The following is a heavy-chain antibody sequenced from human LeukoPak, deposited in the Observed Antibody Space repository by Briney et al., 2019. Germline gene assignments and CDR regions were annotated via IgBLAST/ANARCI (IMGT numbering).Heavy chain of an antibody. Sequence: ASVKVSCKASGYTFTGYYMHWVRQAPGQGLEWMGWINPSSGGTNYAQKFQGWVTMTRDTSISTAYMELSRLRSDDTAVYYCARVSCSGGSCYEFDYWGQGTLVTVSS. V-gene: IGHV1-2*04. D-gene: IGHD2-15*01. CDR1: GYTFTGYY. CDR3: ARVSCSGGSCYEFDY. J-gene: IGHJ4*02. CDR2: INPSSGGT.